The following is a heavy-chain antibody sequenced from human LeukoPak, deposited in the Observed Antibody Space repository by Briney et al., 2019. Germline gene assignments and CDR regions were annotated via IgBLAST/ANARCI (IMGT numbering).Heavy chain of an antibody. D-gene: IGHD5-24*01. CDR1: GFTLSRYW. Sequence: GGSLRLSCAASGFTLSRYWMTWVRQAPGKGLEFVACIKQDGNEKYYVGSVKGRFTVSRDTATNSLHLQMNSLRVEDTAMYYCANVGDGYSDAFYIWGQGTMVTVSS. V-gene: IGHV3-7*01. CDR3: ANVGDGYSDAFYI. CDR2: IKQDGNEK. J-gene: IGHJ3*02.